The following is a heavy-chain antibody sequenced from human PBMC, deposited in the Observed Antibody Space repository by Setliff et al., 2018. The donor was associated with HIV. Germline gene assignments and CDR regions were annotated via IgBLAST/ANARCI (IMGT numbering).Heavy chain of an antibody. Sequence: VASVKVSCKASGYTFGAYFIHWVRQAPGQGLEWMGWINPNSGGTNYAQKFQGRLTMTRDTSISTAYMELRSLRSEDTAVYYCARGNYYDSSVWVGPDVWGKGTTVTVSS. J-gene: IGHJ6*04. CDR1: GYTFGAYF. CDR2: INPNSGGT. V-gene: IGHV1-2*02. D-gene: IGHD3-22*01. CDR3: ARGNYYDSSVWVGPDV.